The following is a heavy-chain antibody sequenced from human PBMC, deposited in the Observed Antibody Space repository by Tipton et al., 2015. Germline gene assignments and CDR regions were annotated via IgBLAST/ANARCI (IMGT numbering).Heavy chain of an antibody. V-gene: IGHV3-30*18. D-gene: IGHD4-23*01. CDR1: GLYFDLYA. CDR3: AKDTTIDGNGGMDA. CDR2: VSYDGNDK. Sequence: SLRLSCVASGLYFDLYAMHWIRQAPGKGLEWLAVVSYDGNDKHYADSVQGRFTMARDESNKTVFLQMNSLRAEDTAVYFCAKDTTIDGNGGMDAWGQGTTVTVSS. J-gene: IGHJ6*02.